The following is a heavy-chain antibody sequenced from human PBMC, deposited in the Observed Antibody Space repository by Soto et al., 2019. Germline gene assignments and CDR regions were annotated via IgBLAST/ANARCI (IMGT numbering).Heavy chain of an antibody. CDR1: GVTVSSNY. CDR3: ARHGYNYGGGYFDY. J-gene: IGHJ4*02. D-gene: IGHD5-18*01. CDR2: IYSGGST. V-gene: IGHV3-66*04. Sequence: EVPLVESGGGLVQPGGSLRLSCAASGVTVSSNYMSWVRQAPGKGLEWVSVIYSGGSTYYADSVKGRFTISRDNSKNTLDLQMNSLRAEDTAGYYCARHGYNYGGGYFDYWGQGTLVTVSS.